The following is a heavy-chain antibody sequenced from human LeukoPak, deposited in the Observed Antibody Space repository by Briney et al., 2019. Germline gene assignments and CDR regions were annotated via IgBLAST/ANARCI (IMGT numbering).Heavy chain of an antibody. Sequence: GGSLRLSCAASGFTFSSYWMSWVRQAPGKGLEWVANIKQDGSEKYYVDSVKGRFTISRDNAKNSLYLQMNSLRSDDTAVYYCARDLWDYYDSSGYFYSHFDYWGQGTLVTVSS. D-gene: IGHD3-22*01. CDR2: IKQDGSEK. V-gene: IGHV3-7*03. J-gene: IGHJ4*02. CDR1: GFTFSSYW. CDR3: ARDLWDYYDSSGYFYSHFDY.